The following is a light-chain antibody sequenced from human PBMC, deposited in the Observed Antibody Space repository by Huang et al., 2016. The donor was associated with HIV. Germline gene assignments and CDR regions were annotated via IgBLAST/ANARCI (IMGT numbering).Light chain of an antibody. J-gene: IGKJ4*01. CDR1: QSINNY. CDR2: DAS. V-gene: IGKV3-11*01. CDR3: QQRSRWPLT. Sequence: EIVLTQSPATLSFSPGERTTLSCRASQSINNYLAWYQQKPGQAPRLLSDDASNRATGIPARFSGSGSGTDFTLTISSLEPEDFAVYYCQQRSRWPLTFGGGTKVGI.